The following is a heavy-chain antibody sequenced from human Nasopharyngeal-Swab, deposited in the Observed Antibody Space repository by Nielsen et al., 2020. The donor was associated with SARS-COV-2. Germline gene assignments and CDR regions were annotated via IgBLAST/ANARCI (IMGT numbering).Heavy chain of an antibody. D-gene: IGHD2-2*01. CDR3: ALPSAAYYYYGMDV. CDR2: MNPNSGNT. Sequence: WVRQAPGQGLEWMGWMNPNSGNTGYAQKFQGRVTITRNTSISTAYMELSSLRSVDTAVYYCALPSAAYYYYGMDVWGQGTTVTVSS. V-gene: IGHV1-8*03. J-gene: IGHJ6*02.